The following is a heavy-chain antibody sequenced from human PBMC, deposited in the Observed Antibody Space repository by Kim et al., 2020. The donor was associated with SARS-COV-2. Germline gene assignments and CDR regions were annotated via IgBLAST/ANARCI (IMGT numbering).Heavy chain of an antibody. J-gene: IGHJ4*02. CDR3: ARELVGATELGY. V-gene: IGHV1-2*02. Sequence: NYAQKCQGRVTMTRDTSISTAYMELSRLRSDDTAVYYCARELVGATELGYWGQGTLVTVSS. D-gene: IGHD1-26*01.